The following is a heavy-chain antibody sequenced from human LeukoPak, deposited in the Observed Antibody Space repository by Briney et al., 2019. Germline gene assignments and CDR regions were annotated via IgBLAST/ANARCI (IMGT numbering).Heavy chain of an antibody. CDR1: GFTFSSYS. CDR2: ISSSGAHI. Sequence: GGSLRLSCAASGFTFSSYSMNWVRQAPGKGLEWVSFISSSGAHINYADSVKGRFTISRDNPRNSLYLQMNSLRAEDTAVYYCARDIGGSYTAIDYWGQGTLVTVSS. D-gene: IGHD1-26*01. J-gene: IGHJ4*02. V-gene: IGHV3-21*01. CDR3: ARDIGGSYTAIDY.